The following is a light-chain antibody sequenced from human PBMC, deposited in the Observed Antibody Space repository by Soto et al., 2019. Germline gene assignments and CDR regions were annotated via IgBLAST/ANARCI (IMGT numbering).Light chain of an antibody. Sequence: EIVMTQSPDTLSVSPGERATLSCRASQSVRTNLAWYQQKPGQAPRLLIYDASTRATGMPARFSGSGSGTEFTLTISSLQPEDVAVYYCQQYDNWPPWTFGQGTKVDIK. CDR3: QQYDNWPPWT. CDR1: QSVRTN. V-gene: IGKV3-15*01. CDR2: DAS. J-gene: IGKJ1*01.